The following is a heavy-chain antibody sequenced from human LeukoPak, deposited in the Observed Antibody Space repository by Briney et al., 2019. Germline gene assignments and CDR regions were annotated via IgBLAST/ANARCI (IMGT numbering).Heavy chain of an antibody. J-gene: IGHJ3*01. CDR1: GGSLSDYY. CDR2: INHTGRT. Sequence: SETLSLICAVYGGSLSDYYWSWIRQSPEKGLEWIGEINHTGRTTYNPSLKSRVIISVDTSKNQFSLKLNSVTAADTAVYYCARDESAASGYYSDAFDVWGQGTMVTVSS. V-gene: IGHV4-34*01. CDR3: ARDESAASGYYSDAFDV. D-gene: IGHD3-22*01.